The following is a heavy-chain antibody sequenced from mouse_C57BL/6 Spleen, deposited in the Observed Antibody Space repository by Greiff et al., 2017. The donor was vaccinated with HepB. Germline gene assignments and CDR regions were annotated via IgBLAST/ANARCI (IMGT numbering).Heavy chain of an antibody. D-gene: IGHD2-3*01. CDR1: GYSITSDY. CDR2: ISYSGST. Sequence: EVMLVESGPGLAKPSQTLSLTCSVTGYSITSDYWIWIRQFPGNKLEYMGYISYSGSTYSNPSLKSRISITRDTSKNQYYLQLNSVTTEDTATYCCARSGLLRYFDYWGQGTTLTVSS. V-gene: IGHV3-8*01. J-gene: IGHJ2*01. CDR3: ARSGLLRYFDY.